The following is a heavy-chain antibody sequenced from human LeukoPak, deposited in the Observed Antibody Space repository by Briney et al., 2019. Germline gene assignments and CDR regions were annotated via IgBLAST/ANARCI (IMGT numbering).Heavy chain of an antibody. CDR2: ISSSSSNI. CDR3: ARESPPEMATRNAFDI. Sequence: GGSLRLSCAASGFTFSSYSMYWVRQAPGKGLEWVSYISSSSSNIYYADSVKGRFTISRDNAKNSLYPQMNSLRAEDTAVYYCARESPPEMATRNAFDIWGQGTMVTVSS. CDR1: GFTFSSYS. V-gene: IGHV3-48*04. J-gene: IGHJ3*02. D-gene: IGHD5-24*01.